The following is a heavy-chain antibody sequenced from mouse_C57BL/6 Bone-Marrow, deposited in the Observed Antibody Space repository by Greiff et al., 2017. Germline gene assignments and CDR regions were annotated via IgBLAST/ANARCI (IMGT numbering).Heavy chain of an antibody. D-gene: IGHD2-2*01. Sequence: VQLKESGPELVKPGASVKMSCKASGYTFTDYNMHWVKQSHGKSLEWIGYINPNNGGTSYNQKFKGKATLTVNKSSSTAYMELRSLTSEDSAVYYWANDLLWLRRYYYAMDYWGQGTSVTVSS. CDR1: GYTFTDYN. V-gene: IGHV1-22*01. CDR3: ANDLLWLRRYYYAMDY. CDR2: INPNNGGT. J-gene: IGHJ4*01.